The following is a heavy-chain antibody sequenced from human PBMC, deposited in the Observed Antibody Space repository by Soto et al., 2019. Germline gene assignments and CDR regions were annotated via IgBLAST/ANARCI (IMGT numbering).Heavy chain of an antibody. J-gene: IGHJ4*02. V-gene: IGHV1-8*01. Sequence: ASVKVSCKASGYSFTSLDISWVRQTAGQGLEWMGWMEPSTGTTGYAQKFQGRVTMTRDTSINTAYMELTTLTSDDTAFYYCARGVSAGVDYWGQGTLVTVSS. CDR2: MEPSTGTT. CDR3: ARGVSAGVDY. CDR1: GYSFTSLD. D-gene: IGHD1-26*01.